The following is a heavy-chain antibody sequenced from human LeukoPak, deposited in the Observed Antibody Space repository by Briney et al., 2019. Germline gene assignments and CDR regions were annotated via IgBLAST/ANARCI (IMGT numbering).Heavy chain of an antibody. Sequence: SETLSLTCAVYGGSFSGYYWSWIRQPPGKGLEWIGEINHRGSTNYNPPLKSRVTISVDTSKNQFSLKLSSVTAADTAVYYCARGKGITIFGVPRYFDYWGQGTLVTASS. J-gene: IGHJ4*02. V-gene: IGHV4-34*01. CDR2: INHRGST. CDR1: GGSFSGYY. CDR3: ARGKGITIFGVPRYFDY. D-gene: IGHD3-3*01.